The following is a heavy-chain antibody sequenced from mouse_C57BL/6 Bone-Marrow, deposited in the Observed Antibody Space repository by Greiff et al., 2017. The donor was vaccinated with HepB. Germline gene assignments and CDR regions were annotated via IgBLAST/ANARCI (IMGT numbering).Heavy chain of an antibody. V-gene: IGHV14-4*01. D-gene: IGHD2-1*01. CDR2: IDPENGDT. Sequence: VQLQQSGAELVRPGASVKLSCTASGFNIKDDYMHRVKQRPEQGLEWIGWIDPENGDTEYASKFQGKATITADTSSNTAYLQLSSLTSEDTAVYYCTFYGNYPYFDYWGQGTTLTVSS. CDR3: TFYGNYPYFDY. J-gene: IGHJ2*01. CDR1: GFNIKDDY.